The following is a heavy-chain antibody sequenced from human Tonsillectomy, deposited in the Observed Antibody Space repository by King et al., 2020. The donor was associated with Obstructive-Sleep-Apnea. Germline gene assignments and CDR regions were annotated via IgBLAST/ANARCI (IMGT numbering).Heavy chain of an antibody. Sequence: VQLQQWGAGLLKPSETLSLTCAVYGGSFSGYYWSWIRQPPGKGLEWIGEINHSGSTNYNPSLKSRVTISVDTSKNQFSLKLSSVTAADTAVYDCARDMNDYGENWVTGFDPWGQGTLVTVSS. V-gene: IGHV4-34*01. CDR1: GGSFSGYY. J-gene: IGHJ5*02. CDR3: ARDMNDYGENWVTGFDP. D-gene: IGHD4-17*01. CDR2: INHSGST.